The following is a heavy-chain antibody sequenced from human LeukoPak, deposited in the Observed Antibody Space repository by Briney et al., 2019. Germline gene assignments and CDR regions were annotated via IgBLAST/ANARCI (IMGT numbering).Heavy chain of an antibody. V-gene: IGHV3-48*01. J-gene: IGHJ4*02. D-gene: IGHD3-10*02. CDR1: GFTFSSHS. Sequence: GGSLRLSCAASGFTFSSHSMNWVRQAPGKGLEWVSYISSSSSTIYYADSVKGRFTISRDNSKNTLYLQMNSLRAEDTAVYYCAKDQDYYYVPDYWGQGTLVTVSS. CDR2: ISSSSSTI. CDR3: AKDQDYYYVPDY.